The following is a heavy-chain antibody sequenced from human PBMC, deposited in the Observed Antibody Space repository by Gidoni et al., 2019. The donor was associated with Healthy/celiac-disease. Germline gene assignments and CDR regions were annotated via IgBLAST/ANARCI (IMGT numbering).Heavy chain of an antibody. Sequence: QVQLVQSGAEVKKPGSSVKVSCKASGGTFSSYASSWVRQAPGQGLEWMGGIIPIFGTANYAQKFQGRVTITADKATSTAYMELSSLRSEDTAVYYCASRDPGSGSYYPDYYYYYYMDVWGKGTTVTVSS. D-gene: IGHD1-26*01. V-gene: IGHV1-69*06. CDR2: IIPIFGTA. CDR3: ASRDPGSGSYYPDYYYYYYMDV. CDR1: GGTFSSYA. J-gene: IGHJ6*03.